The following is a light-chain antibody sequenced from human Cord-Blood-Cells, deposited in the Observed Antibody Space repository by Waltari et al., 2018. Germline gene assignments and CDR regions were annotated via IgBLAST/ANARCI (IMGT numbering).Light chain of an antibody. CDR2: GKN. CDR3: NSRDSSGNHWV. CDR1: SLRSYY. V-gene: IGLV3-19*01. Sequence: SSELTQDPAVSVVLGQTVRITCQGDSLRSYYASWYQQKPGQAPVLVIYGKNNRPSGIPDRFSGSSSGNTASLTITGAQAEDEADYDCNSRDSSGNHWVFGGGTKLTVL. J-gene: IGLJ3*02.